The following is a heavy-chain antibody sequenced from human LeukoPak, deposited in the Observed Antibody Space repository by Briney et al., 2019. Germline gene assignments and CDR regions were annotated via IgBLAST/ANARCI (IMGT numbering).Heavy chain of an antibody. J-gene: IGHJ3*02. CDR2: ITWNSGSV. V-gene: IGHV3-9*03. CDR1: GFTFHDYA. CDR3: AKGLGVASLIVDALDM. Sequence: GGSLRLSCAASGFTFHDYAMHWVRQVPGKGLEWVSGITWNSGSVLYADPVRGRFTISRDNAKNSLYLQMNSLRPEDMAFYYCAKGLGVASLIVDALDMWGQGTMVTV. D-gene: IGHD3/OR15-3a*01.